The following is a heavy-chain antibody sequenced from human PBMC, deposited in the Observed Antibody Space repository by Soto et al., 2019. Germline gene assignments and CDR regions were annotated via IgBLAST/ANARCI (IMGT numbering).Heavy chain of an antibody. Sequence: SETLSLTCTVSGGSISGDHWNWIRQPPGKGLEWIAHVSSSGSTKYNPSLKSRVTISIDTTKNQFSLRLSSVTAADTAVYYCASGFYDSRGYSEAFDIWGQGTKVTVSS. CDR3: ASGFYDSRGYSEAFDI. V-gene: IGHV4-59*01. CDR1: GGSISGDH. D-gene: IGHD3-22*01. J-gene: IGHJ3*02. CDR2: VSSSGST.